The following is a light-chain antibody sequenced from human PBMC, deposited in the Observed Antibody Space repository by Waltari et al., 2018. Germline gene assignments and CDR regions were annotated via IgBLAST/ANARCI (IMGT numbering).Light chain of an antibody. CDR1: QSLLFSSNHKNY. CDR3: QQYFTTPRA. V-gene: IGKV4-1*01. Sequence: DIVMTQSPDSLALSLGERATINCRSSQSLLFSSNHKNYLAWYQKKPGQPPKLLIYWASTRDSGVPDRFSGSGSGTDFTLTISGLQAEDVAVYYCQQYFTTPRAFGQWTKVEIK. J-gene: IGKJ1*01. CDR2: WAS.